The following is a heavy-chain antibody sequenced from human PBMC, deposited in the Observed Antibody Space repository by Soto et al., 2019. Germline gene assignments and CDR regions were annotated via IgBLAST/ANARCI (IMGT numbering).Heavy chain of an antibody. V-gene: IGHV1-18*01. D-gene: IGHD3-10*01. Sequence: ASVKVSCKASGYTFTSYGISWVRQAPGQGLEWMGWISAYNGNTNYAQKLQGRVTMTTDTSTSTAYLELRSLRSDDTAVYYCASFSSRGFGELDLDYWGQGTLVTVSS. J-gene: IGHJ4*02. CDR3: ASFSSRGFGELDLDY. CDR2: ISAYNGNT. CDR1: GYTFTSYG.